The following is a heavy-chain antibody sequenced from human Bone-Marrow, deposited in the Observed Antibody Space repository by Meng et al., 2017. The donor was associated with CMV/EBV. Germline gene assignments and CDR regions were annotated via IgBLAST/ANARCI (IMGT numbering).Heavy chain of an antibody. V-gene: IGHV4-39*06. CDR1: GGSISSSSYY. D-gene: IGHD3-3*01. Sequence: SETLSLTCTVSGGSISSSSYYWGWIRQPPGKGLEWIGSIYYSGSTYYNPSLKSRVTISVDTSKNQFPLKLSSVTAADTAVYYCASLLRPEGPWYYYYYGMDVWGQGTTVTVSS. J-gene: IGHJ6*02. CDR3: ASLLRPEGPWYYYYYGMDV. CDR2: IYYSGST.